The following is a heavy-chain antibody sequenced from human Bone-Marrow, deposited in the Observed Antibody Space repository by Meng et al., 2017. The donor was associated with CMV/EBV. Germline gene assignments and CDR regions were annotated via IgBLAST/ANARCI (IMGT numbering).Heavy chain of an antibody. J-gene: IGHJ6*02. Sequence: ASVKVSCKASGYTFTSYDINWVRQATGQGLEWMGWMNPNSGNTGYAQKFQGRVTMTRNTSISTAYMELRSLRAEDTAVYYFARAVKILRVVTIQYYYYGMDVWGQGTTVTVSS. CDR1: GYTFTSYD. D-gene: IGHD3-3*01. CDR3: ARAVKILRVVTIQYYYYGMDV. V-gene: IGHV1-8*02. CDR2: MNPNSGNT.